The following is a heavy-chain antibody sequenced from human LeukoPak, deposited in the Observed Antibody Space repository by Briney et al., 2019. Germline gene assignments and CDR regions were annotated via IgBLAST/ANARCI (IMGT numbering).Heavy chain of an antibody. J-gene: IGHJ5*02. CDR2: IRYDGSNK. D-gene: IGHD6-13*01. CDR3: AKDPDEKGIIAAAGGRYNWFDP. V-gene: IGHV3-30*02. Sequence: QSGGSLRLSCAASGFTFSSYGMHWVRQAPGKGLEWVAFIRYDGSNKYYADSVKGRFTISRDNSKNTLYLQMNSLRAEDTAVYYCAKDPDEKGIIAAAGGRYNWFDPWGQGTLVTVSS. CDR1: GFTFSSYG.